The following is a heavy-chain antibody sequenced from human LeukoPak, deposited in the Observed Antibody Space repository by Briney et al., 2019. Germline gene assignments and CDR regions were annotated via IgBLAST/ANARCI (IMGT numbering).Heavy chain of an antibody. CDR2: ISSSGSTI. D-gene: IGHD3-10*01. V-gene: IGHV3-11*04. CDR1: GFTFSDYY. CDR3: ARGPYASGSYGRRGWVHYMDV. Sequence: GGSLRLSCAASGFTFSDYYMSWIRQAPGKGLEWVSYISSSGSTIYYTDSVKGRFTISRDNAKNSLYLQMNSLRAEDTAVYYCARGPYASGSYGRRGWVHYMDVWGKGTTVTVSS. J-gene: IGHJ6*03.